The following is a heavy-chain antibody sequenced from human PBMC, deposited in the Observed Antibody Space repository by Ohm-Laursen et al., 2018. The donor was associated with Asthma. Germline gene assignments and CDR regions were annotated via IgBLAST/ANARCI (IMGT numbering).Heavy chain of an antibody. V-gene: IGHV3-30*03. CDR2: ISYDGSNK. Sequence: SLRLSCAASGFTFSGYGMHWVRQAPGKGLEWVALISYDGSNKYYADSVKGRFTISRDNAKNSLYLQMNSLRAEDTAVYYCARDRNGDYDVDYWGQGTLVTVSS. CDR1: GFTFSGYG. D-gene: IGHD4-17*01. J-gene: IGHJ4*02. CDR3: ARDRNGDYDVDY.